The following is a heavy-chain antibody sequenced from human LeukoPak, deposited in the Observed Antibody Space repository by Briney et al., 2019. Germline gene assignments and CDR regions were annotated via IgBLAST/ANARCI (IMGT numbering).Heavy chain of an antibody. CDR1: GGSFSGYY. CDR2: INHSGST. J-gene: IGHJ4*02. V-gene: IGHV4-34*01. Sequence: SETLSLTCAVYGGSFSGYYWSWIRQPPGKGLEWIGEINHSGSTNYNPSLKSRVTISVDTSKNQFSLKLSSVTAADTAVYYCARRYTSSWFFDYWGQGTLVTVSS. CDR3: ARRYTSSWFFDY. D-gene: IGHD6-13*01.